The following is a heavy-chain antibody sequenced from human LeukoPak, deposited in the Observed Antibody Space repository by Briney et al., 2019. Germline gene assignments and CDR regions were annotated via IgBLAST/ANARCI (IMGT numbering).Heavy chain of an antibody. CDR2: ISSSSSYI. CDR3: ARDPLTYYYGSGSYYADY. J-gene: IGHJ4*02. D-gene: IGHD3-10*01. Sequence: GGSLKLSCAASGFTFSSYSMNWVRQAPGKGLKWVSSISSSSSYIYYADSVKGRFTISRDNAKNSLYLQMNSLRAEDTAVYYCARDPLTYYYGSGSYYADYWGQGTLVTVSS. V-gene: IGHV3-21*01. CDR1: GFTFSSYS.